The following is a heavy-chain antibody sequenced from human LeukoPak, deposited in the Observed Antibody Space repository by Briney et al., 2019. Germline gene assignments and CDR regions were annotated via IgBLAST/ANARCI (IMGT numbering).Heavy chain of an antibody. D-gene: IGHD6-25*01. CDR3: ARERQVRHYCYYYYMDV. Sequence: PGGSLRLSCAASGFTFSSYWMHWVRQAPGKGLVWVSRINSDGSSTSYADSVKGRFTISRDNAKNTLYLQMNSLRAEDTAVYYCARERQVRHYCYYYYMDVWGKGTTVTVSS. CDR1: GFTFSSYW. CDR2: INSDGSST. J-gene: IGHJ6*03. V-gene: IGHV3-74*01.